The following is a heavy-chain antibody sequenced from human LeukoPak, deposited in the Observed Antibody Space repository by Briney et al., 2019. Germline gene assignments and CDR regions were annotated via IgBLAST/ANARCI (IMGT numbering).Heavy chain of an antibody. D-gene: IGHD3-22*01. Sequence: PSETLSLTCTVSGGSISSYYWSWIRQPAGKGLEWIGRIYTSGSTNYNPSLKSRVTMSVDTSKNQFSLKLSSVTAADTAVYYCASPGGYHLNDAFDIWGQGTMVTVSS. V-gene: IGHV4-4*07. J-gene: IGHJ3*02. CDR2: IYTSGST. CDR3: ASPGGYHLNDAFDI. CDR1: GGSISSYY.